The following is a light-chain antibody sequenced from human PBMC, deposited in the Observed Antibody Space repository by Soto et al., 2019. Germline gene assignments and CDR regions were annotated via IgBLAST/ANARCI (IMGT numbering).Light chain of an antibody. J-gene: IGLJ1*01. CDR2: EVS. CDR1: SRHVGAYDY. Sequence: FALTQPPPVSGSPGPPKTISWTGTSRHVGAYDYVSWYQQHPDKAPKLMIYEVSNRPSGVSNRFSGSKSVNTATLTISGLQTEDEADYYCSSYTSSSTRVFGTGTKVTVL. V-gene: IGLV2-14*03. CDR3: SSYTSSSTRV.